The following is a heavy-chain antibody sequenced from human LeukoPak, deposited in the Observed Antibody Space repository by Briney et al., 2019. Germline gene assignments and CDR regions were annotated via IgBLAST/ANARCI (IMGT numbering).Heavy chain of an antibody. V-gene: IGHV3-33*06. Sequence: GRSLRLSCAASGFTFSSYGMHWVRQAPGKGLEWVAVIWYDGSNKYYADSVKGRFTVSRDNSKNTLYLQMNSLRAEDTAVYYCAKDLHSSSWHYYFDYWGQGTLVTVSS. D-gene: IGHD6-13*01. CDR3: AKDLHSSSWHYYFDY. J-gene: IGHJ4*02. CDR2: IWYDGSNK. CDR1: GFTFSSYG.